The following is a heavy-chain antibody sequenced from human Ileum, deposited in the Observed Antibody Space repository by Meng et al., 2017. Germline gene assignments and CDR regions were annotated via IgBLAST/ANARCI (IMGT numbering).Heavy chain of an antibody. CDR2: IYWSDEK. D-gene: IGHD1-1*01. Sequence: SGPTLVKPTQTLTLTCTFSGFSLTTSGVGVGWIRQPPGKALEWLAVIYWSDEKRYSPTLKSRLTITKDTPKNQVVLTVTNMDTVDTGTYYCAHRRGMSTTGGLFDPWGQGTLVTVSS. CDR3: AHRRGMSTTGGLFDP. CDR1: GFSLTTSGVG. J-gene: IGHJ5*02. V-gene: IGHV2-5*01.